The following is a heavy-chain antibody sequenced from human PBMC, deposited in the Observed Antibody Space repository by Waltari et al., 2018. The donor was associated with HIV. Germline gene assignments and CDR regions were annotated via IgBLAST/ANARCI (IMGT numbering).Heavy chain of an antibody. CDR1: GFTFSSYW. V-gene: IGHV3-7*04. Sequence: EVQLVESGGGLVQPGGSLRLSCEASGFTFSSYWMSWVRQAPGKGVEWVANIKQDGSEKYYVDSVNGRFTISRNNAENSLYLQMNSLRAEDTAVYFCARGGFYGSGSKVNWGQGTLVTVSS. D-gene: IGHD3-10*01. CDR3: ARGGFYGSGSKVN. J-gene: IGHJ4*02. CDR2: IKQDGSEK.